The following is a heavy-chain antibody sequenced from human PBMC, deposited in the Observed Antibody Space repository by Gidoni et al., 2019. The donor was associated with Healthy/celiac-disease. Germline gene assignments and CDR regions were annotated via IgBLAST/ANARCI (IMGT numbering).Heavy chain of an antibody. V-gene: IGHV3-30*18. CDR2: ISYDGSNK. CDR1: GFTFSSYG. J-gene: IGHJ3*02. Sequence: QVQLVESGGGVVQPGRSLRLSCAASGFTFSSYGMHWVRQAPGKGLEWVAVISYDGSNKYYADSVKGRFTISRDNSKNTLYLQMNSLRAEDTAVYYCAKLTRGAFDIWGQGTMVTVSS. CDR3: AKLTRGAFDI.